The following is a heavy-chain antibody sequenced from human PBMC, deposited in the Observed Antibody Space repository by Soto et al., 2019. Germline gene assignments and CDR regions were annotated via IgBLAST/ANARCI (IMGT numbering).Heavy chain of an antibody. J-gene: IGHJ6*03. CDR1: GGSFSGYY. Sequence: QVQLQQWGAGLLKPSETLSLTCAVYGGSFSGYYWSWIRQPPGKGLEWMGEINHSGSTNYNPSLKSRVTISVDTSKNQFSLKLSSVTAADTAVYYCARGPPMVRGLISYYYYYMDVWGKGTTVTVSS. CDR2: INHSGST. V-gene: IGHV4-34*01. CDR3: ARGPPMVRGLISYYYYYMDV. D-gene: IGHD3-10*01.